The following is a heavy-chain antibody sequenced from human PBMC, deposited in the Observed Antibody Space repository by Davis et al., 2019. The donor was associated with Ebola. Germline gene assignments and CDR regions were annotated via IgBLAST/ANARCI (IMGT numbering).Heavy chain of an antibody. D-gene: IGHD2-15*01. CDR2: ISGSGGST. CDR1: GFTFSSYS. J-gene: IGHJ5*02. V-gene: IGHV3-23*01. Sequence: GGSLTLSCAASGFTFSSYSMNWVRQAPGKGLEWVSAISGSGGSTYYADSVKGRFTISRDNSKNTLYLQMNSLRAEDTAVYYCAKDVSGYCSGGSCYSGWFDPWGQGTLVTVSS. CDR3: AKDVSGYCSGGSCYSGWFDP.